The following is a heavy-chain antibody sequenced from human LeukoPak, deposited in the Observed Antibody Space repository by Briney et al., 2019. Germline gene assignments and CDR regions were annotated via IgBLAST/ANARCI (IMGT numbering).Heavy chain of an antibody. J-gene: IGHJ6*02. CDR3: ATGAYPSPYYYYYYGMDV. CDR1: GYTFTGYY. V-gene: IGHV1-2*02. Sequence: ASVKVSCKASGYTFTGYYMHWVRQAPGQGLEWMGWINPNSGGTNYAQKLQGRVTMTTDTSTSTAYMELRSLRSDDTAVYYCATGAYPSPYYYYYYGMDVWGQGTTVTVSS. CDR2: INPNSGGT.